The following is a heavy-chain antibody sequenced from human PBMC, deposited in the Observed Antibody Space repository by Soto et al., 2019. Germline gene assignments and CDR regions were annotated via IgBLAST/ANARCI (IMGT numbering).Heavy chain of an antibody. Sequence: PWETLSLTCTVSGGSISSYYWSWIRQPPGKGLEWIGYIYYSGSTNYNPSLKSRVTISVDTSKNQFSLKLSSVTAADTAVYYCARDRHGSGWHGPSTDYGMDVWGQGTTVTVSS. D-gene: IGHD6-19*01. CDR1: GGSISSYY. J-gene: IGHJ6*02. CDR2: IYYSGST. CDR3: ARDRHGSGWHGPSTDYGMDV. V-gene: IGHV4-59*01.